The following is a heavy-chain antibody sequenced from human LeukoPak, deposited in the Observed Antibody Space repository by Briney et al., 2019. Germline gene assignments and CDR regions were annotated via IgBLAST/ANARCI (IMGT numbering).Heavy chain of an antibody. Sequence: GGSLRLSCAASGFTFSSYSMNWVRQVPGKGLEWVSSISSSSSYIYYADSVKGRFTISRDNAKNSLYLQMNSLRAEDTAVYYCARDIAATITPYYYYYGMDVWGQGTTVTVSS. CDR3: ARDIAATITPYYYYYGMDV. CDR2: ISSSSSYI. D-gene: IGHD5-12*01. J-gene: IGHJ6*02. CDR1: GFTFSSYS. V-gene: IGHV3-21*01.